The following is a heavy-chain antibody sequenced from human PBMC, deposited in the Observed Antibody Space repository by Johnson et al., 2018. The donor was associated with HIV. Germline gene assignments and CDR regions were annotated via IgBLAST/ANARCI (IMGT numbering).Heavy chain of an antibody. J-gene: IGHJ3*02. CDR3: ARAHFPYCTSSSHCDAFDI. CDR2: IYSGDTT. Sequence: MLLVESGGGVVRPGGSLRLSCAASGFTFSRYWMSWVRQAPGKGLEWVSVIYSGDTTYYADSVKGRFTISRDNSKNTLFLQMSSLRAEDTAVYYCARAHFPYCTSSSHCDAFDIWGQGTMVTVSS. D-gene: IGHD2-2*01. CDR1: GFTFSRYW. V-gene: IGHV3-66*01.